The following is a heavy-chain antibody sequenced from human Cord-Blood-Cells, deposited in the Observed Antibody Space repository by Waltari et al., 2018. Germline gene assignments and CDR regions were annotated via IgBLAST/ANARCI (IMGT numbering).Heavy chain of an antibody. D-gene: IGHD2-21*02. Sequence: QLQLQESGPGLVKPSEPLSLTCTVSGGSLSSSSYYWGWLRQPPGKGLEWIGSIYYSGSTYYNPSLKSRVTISVDTSKNQFSLKLSSVTAADTAVYYCARGGGNFLWALDYWGQGTLVTVSS. CDR1: GGSLSSSSYY. CDR2: IYYSGST. J-gene: IGHJ4*02. V-gene: IGHV4-39*01. CDR3: ARGGGNFLWALDY.